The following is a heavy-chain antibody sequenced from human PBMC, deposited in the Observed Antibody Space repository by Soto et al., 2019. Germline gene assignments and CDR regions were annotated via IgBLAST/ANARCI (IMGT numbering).Heavy chain of an antibody. J-gene: IGHJ4*02. CDR2: INAGNGNT. D-gene: IGHD6-13*01. Sequence: ASVKVSCKASGYTFTSYAMHWVRQAPGQRLEWMGWINAGNGNTKYSQKFQGRVTITRDTSASTAYMEMSSLRSEDTAMYYCAGLSIAEAGTFDYWAQGTLVTVSS. CDR1: GYTFTSYA. CDR3: AGLSIAEAGTFDY. V-gene: IGHV1-3*01.